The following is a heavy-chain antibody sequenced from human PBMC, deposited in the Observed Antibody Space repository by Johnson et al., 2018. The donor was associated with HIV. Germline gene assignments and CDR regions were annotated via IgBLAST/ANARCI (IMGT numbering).Heavy chain of an antibody. V-gene: IGHV3-30*04. Sequence: QVQLVESGGGLVKPGRSLRLSCAASGFTFSSYAMHWVRQAPGKGLEWVAVISYDGSKRYHADSVRGRFTISRDNSKNTLYLQVNGLRVEDTAVFYCASGEDYGGNYGALDIWGQGTMVTVSS. J-gene: IGHJ3*02. CDR2: ISYDGSKR. D-gene: IGHD4-23*01. CDR1: GFTFSSYA. CDR3: ASGEDYGGNYGALDI.